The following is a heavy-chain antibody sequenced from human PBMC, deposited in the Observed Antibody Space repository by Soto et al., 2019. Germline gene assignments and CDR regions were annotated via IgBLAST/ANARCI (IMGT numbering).Heavy chain of an antibody. CDR2: TVAMSGST. V-gene: IGHV1-18*01. CDR1: GYTFSTYG. Sequence: QVQLVQSGAEVTEPGASVKLSCKTSGYTFSTYGLSWVRQAPGQGLEWMGWTVAMSGSTIYAQQFQGRVTVTTDRSTNSGYMQLRSLTSADTALYYCASVARYGSGSRDFDNWGQGTLVTVSS. J-gene: IGHJ4*02. D-gene: IGHD3-10*01. CDR3: ASVARYGSGSRDFDN.